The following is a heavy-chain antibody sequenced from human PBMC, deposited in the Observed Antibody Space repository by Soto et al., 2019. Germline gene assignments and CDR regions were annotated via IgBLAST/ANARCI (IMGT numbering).Heavy chain of an antibody. D-gene: IGHD2-2*01. CDR2: ISYDGSNK. J-gene: IGHJ6*02. V-gene: IGHV3-30-3*01. CDR1: GFTFSSYA. Sequence: GGSLRLSCAASGFTFSSYAMHWVHQAPGKGLEWVAVISYDGSNKYYADSVKGRFTISRDNSKNTLYLQMNSLRAEDTAVYYCARSVVVPAAPLYYYGMDVWGQGTTVTVSS. CDR3: ARSVVVPAAPLYYYGMDV.